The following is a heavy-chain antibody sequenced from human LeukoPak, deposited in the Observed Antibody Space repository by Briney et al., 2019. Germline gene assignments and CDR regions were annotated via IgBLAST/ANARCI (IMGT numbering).Heavy chain of an antibody. D-gene: IGHD6-13*01. Sequence: SETLSLTCTVSGGSISSYYWSWIRQPPGKGLEWIGYIYYSGSTNYNPSLKSRVTISVDTSKNQFSLKLSSVTAADTAVYYCARSRRPIAAAGTIYFDYWGQGTLVTVSS. CDR3: ARSRRPIAAAGTIYFDY. J-gene: IGHJ4*02. CDR2: IYYSGST. V-gene: IGHV4-59*01. CDR1: GGSISSYY.